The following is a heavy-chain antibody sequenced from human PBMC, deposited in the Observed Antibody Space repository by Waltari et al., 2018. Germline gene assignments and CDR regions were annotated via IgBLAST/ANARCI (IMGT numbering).Heavy chain of an antibody. V-gene: IGHV3-21*01. CDR1: GFTVSSNY. Sequence: EVQLVETGGGLIQPGGSLRLSCAASGFTVSSNYMNWVRQAPGKGLEWVSSISSSSSYIYYADSVKGRFTISRDNAKNSLYLQMNSLRAEDTAVYYCAREKTFYSNYASDYWGQGTLVTVSS. J-gene: IGHJ4*02. CDR2: ISSSSSYI. D-gene: IGHD4-4*01. CDR3: AREKTFYSNYASDY.